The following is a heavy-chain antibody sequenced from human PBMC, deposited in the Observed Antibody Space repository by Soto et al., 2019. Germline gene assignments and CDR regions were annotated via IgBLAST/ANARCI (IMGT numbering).Heavy chain of an antibody. Sequence: PSETLSLTCAVSGGSISSGGYSWSWIRQPPGKGLEWIGYISHSGSTYYNPSLKSQDTISVDSSKNQFSLKLSSVTAADTAVYYCARAHYGDYGYGMDVWGQGTTVTVSS. D-gene: IGHD4-17*01. CDR2: ISHSGST. J-gene: IGHJ6*02. CDR3: ARAHYGDYGYGMDV. V-gene: IGHV4-30-2*01. CDR1: GGSISSGGYS.